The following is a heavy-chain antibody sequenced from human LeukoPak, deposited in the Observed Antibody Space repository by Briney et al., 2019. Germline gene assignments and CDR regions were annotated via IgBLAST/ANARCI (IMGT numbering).Heavy chain of an antibody. CDR1: GGSISSYS. CDR2: IYYSGGT. V-gene: IGHV4-59*08. J-gene: IGHJ3*02. Sequence: SETLSLTCTVSGGSISSYSWSWIRQPPGRGLEWIGYIYYSGGTHYNPSLKSRVTISVDTSKNQFSLKLSSVTAADTAVYYCARPTAHYDFWSGYYKRDAFDIWGQGTMVTVSS. D-gene: IGHD3-3*01. CDR3: ARPTAHYDFWSGYYKRDAFDI.